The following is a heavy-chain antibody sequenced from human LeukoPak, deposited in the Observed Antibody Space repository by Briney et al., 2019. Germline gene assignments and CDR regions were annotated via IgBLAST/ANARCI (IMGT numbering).Heavy chain of an antibody. D-gene: IGHD2/OR15-2a*01. CDR3: ARDHLYEPPYYYGMDV. V-gene: IGHV3-48*03. J-gene: IGHJ6*02. CDR2: ISSSGSTI. Sequence: PGGSLRLSCAASGFTFSSYEMNWVRQAPGKGLEWVSYISSSGSTIYYADSVKGRFTISRDNAKNSLYLQMNSLRAEDTAVYYCARDHLYEPPYYYGMDVWGQGTTVTVSS. CDR1: GFTFSSYE.